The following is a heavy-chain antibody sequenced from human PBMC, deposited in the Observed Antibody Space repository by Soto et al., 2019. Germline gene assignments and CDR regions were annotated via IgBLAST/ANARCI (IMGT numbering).Heavy chain of an antibody. Sequence: QVQLVQTGGEVKKPGASVKVSCKCSGYTFTNYDISWVLQAPGQGLERMGGISATSGNTDYAQKFRDRVTMTSDTATSTAYMELISLRSDDTAVYYWARDLGNSSSRGYVDRWGRGTLVTASS. D-gene: IGHD2-2*01. V-gene: IGHV1-18*04. CDR3: ARDLGNSSSRGYVDR. CDR2: ISATSGNT. J-gene: IGHJ2*01. CDR1: GYTFTNYD.